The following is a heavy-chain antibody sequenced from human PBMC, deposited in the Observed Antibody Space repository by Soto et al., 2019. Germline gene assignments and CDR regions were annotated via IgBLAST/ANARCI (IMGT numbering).Heavy chain of an antibody. CDR2: ISYDGSNK. V-gene: IGHV3-30-3*01. J-gene: IGHJ4*02. CDR3: ARDPDYDFWGHFDY. D-gene: IGHD3-3*01. CDR1: GFTFSSYA. Sequence: QVQLVESGGGVVQPGRSLRLSCAASGFTFSSYAMHWVRQATGKGLEWVAVISYDGSNKYYADSVKGRFTISRDKSKNTLYLQMNSLRAEDTHLYYCARDPDYDFWGHFDYWGQGTLVTVSS.